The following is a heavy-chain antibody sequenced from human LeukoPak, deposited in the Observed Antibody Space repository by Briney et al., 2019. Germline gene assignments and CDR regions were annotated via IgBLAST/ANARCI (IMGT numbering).Heavy chain of an antibody. CDR2: FYYSGST. CDR3: ARGGYYGSGNDFRFDP. V-gene: IGHV4-39*07. J-gene: IGHJ5*02. CDR1: GGSISSSSYY. Sequence: KSSDTLSLTCTVSGGSISSSSYYWGWIRQPPGKGLEWIGSFYYSGSTDYNPSLKSRVTISVDTSKNQFSLKLSSVTAADTAVYYCARGGYYGSGNDFRFDPWGQGTLVTVSS. D-gene: IGHD3-10*01.